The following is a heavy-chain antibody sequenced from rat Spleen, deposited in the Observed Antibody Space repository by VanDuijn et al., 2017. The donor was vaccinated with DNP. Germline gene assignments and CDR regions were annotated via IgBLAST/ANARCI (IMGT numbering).Heavy chain of an antibody. CDR2: ISISGSKT. Sequence: EVQLVESGGGLVQPGKSLKLSCEASGFTFSNYYMAWVRQAPKGGLEWVATISISGSKTSYPDSVKGRFTISRDNAKSCLYLQMNSLKSEDTATYYCARQRVMYTTATGFAYWGQGTLVTVSS. CDR3: ARQRVMYTTATGFAY. CDR1: GFTFSNYY. D-gene: IGHD1-6*01. V-gene: IGHV5-25*01. J-gene: IGHJ3*01.